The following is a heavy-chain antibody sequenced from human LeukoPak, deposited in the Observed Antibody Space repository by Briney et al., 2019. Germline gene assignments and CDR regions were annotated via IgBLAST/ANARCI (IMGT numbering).Heavy chain of an antibody. V-gene: IGHV4-34*01. CDR3: ARGGYCSSTSCYRSWDY. Sequence: PSETLSLTCTVSGGSISSYYWSWIRQPPGKGLEWIGEINHSGNTNYNPSLKSRVTISVDTSKNQFSLKLSSVTAADTAVYYCARGGYCSSTSCYRSWDYWGQGTLVTVSS. CDR1: GGSISSYY. CDR2: INHSGNT. J-gene: IGHJ4*02. D-gene: IGHD2-2*01.